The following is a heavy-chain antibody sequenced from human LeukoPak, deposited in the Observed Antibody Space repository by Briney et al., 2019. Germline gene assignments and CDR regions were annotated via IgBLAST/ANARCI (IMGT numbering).Heavy chain of an antibody. V-gene: IGHV1-24*01. J-gene: IGHJ4*02. CDR1: GYTLTELS. D-gene: IGHD2-15*01. CDR3: ARDRARYCSGGSCYSPGY. CDR2: FDPEDGET. Sequence: ASVKVSCKVSGYTLTELSMHWVRQAPGKGLEWMGGFDPEDGETIYAQKFQGRVTMTEDTSTDTAYMELSRLRSDDTAVYYCARDRARYCSGGSCYSPGYWGQGTLVTVSP.